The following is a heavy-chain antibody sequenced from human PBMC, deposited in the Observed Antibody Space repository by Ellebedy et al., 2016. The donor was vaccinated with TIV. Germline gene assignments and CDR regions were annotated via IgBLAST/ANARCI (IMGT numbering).Heavy chain of an antibody. V-gene: IGHV5-51*01. CDR3: ARGSGYLDY. CDR1: GYSFTSYY. D-gene: IGHD3-22*01. J-gene: IGHJ4*02. Sequence: GESLKISCNASGYSFTSYYIGWVRQMPGKGLEWMGIIHPGNSETRYSPSFQGQVTISADKSISTAYLQWNSLKASDTAMYYCARGSGYLDYWGLGTLVSVSS. CDR2: IHPGNSET.